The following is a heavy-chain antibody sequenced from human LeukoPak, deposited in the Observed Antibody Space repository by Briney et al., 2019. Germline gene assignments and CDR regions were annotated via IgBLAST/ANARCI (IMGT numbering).Heavy chain of an antibody. V-gene: IGHV3-15*01. CDR2: IKSKTDGGTT. CDR1: GFTFSNAW. J-gene: IGHJ4*02. Sequence: GGSLRLSCAASGFTFSNAWMSWVRQAPGKGLEWVGRIKSKTDGGTTDYAAPVKGRFTISRDDSKNTLYLQMNSLKTEDTAVSYCTTDQGRTTVVTPLSYWGQGTLVTDSS. CDR3: TTDQGRTTVVTPLSY. D-gene: IGHD4-23*01.